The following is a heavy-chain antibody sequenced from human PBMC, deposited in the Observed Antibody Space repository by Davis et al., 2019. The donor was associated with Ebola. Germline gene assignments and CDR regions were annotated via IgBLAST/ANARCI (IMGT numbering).Heavy chain of an antibody. Sequence: GESLKISCVASGFTFGAHWMDWVRQAPGKGLEWVANIKADGSEKHYLDSVKGRFTISRDNAQKAVYLQMNSLRVEDTAVYYCARDLMIVVVITEGAFDIWGQGTMVTVSS. V-gene: IGHV3-7*01. D-gene: IGHD3-22*01. CDR1: GFTFGAHW. J-gene: IGHJ3*02. CDR2: IKADGSEK. CDR3: ARDLMIVVVITEGAFDI.